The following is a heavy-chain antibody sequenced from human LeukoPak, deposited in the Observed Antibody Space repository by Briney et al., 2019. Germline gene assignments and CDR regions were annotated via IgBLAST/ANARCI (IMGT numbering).Heavy chain of an antibody. D-gene: IGHD4-17*01. CDR2: INPNSGGT. CDR3: ARALDYALHYFDY. CDR1: GYTFTGYY. J-gene: IGHJ4*02. V-gene: IGHV1-2*02. Sequence: GASVKVSCKASGYTFTGYYMHWVRQAPGQGLEWMGWINPNSGGTNYAQKLQGRVTMTTDTSTSTAYMELRSLRSDDTAVYYCARALDYALHYFDYWGQGTLVTVSS.